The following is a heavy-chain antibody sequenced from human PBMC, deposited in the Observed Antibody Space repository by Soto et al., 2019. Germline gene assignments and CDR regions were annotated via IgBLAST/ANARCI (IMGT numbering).Heavy chain of an antibody. Sequence: QVHLVESGGGVVQPGRSLRLSCAASGFTFSSYGRHWVRQAPGKGLEWVAVIWYDGSNKYYADSVKGRFTISRDNSKNTLDLQMNSLRAEVTAVYYCARERGVRWLQYYSGYWGQGPLVTVSS. J-gene: IGHJ4*02. D-gene: IGHD5-12*01. CDR1: GFTFSSYG. CDR2: IWYDGSNK. V-gene: IGHV3-33*01. CDR3: ARERGVRWLQYYSGY.